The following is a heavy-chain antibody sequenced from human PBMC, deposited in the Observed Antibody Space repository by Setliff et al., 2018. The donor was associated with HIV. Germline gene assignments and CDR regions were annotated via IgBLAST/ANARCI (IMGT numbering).Heavy chain of an antibody. CDR3: ARQSYDFWSGPLGFDY. J-gene: IGHJ4*02. D-gene: IGHD3-3*01. V-gene: IGHV4-39*01. Sequence: NPSETLSLTCAVSGGSISSSSDYWAWIRQPPGKGLEWIGSIYYSGRTYHNPSLKSRVTISVDTSKNHFSLKLSSVTAADTAVYYCARQSYDFWSGPLGFDYWGQGTLVTVSS. CDR1: GGSISSSSDY. CDR2: IYYSGRT.